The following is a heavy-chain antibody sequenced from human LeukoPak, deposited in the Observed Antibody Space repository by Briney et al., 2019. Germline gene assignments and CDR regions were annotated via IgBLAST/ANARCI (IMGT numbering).Heavy chain of an antibody. V-gene: IGHV3-53*01. J-gene: IGHJ3*02. CDR3: AKAYSQTRAFDI. Sequence: GGSLRLSCAASGFTVSSNYMSWVRQAPGKGLEWVSVIYSGGSTYYADSVKGRFTISRDNSKNTLYLQMNSLRAEDTAVYYCAKAYSQTRAFDIWGQGTMVTVSS. CDR2: IYSGGST. CDR1: GFTVSSNY. D-gene: IGHD4-11*01.